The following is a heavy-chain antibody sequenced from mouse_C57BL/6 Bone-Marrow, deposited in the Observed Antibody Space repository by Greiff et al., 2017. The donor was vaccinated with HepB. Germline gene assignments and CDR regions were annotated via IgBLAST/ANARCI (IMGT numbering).Heavy chain of an antibody. Sequence: QVQLQQPGAELVMPGASVKLSCKASGYTFTSYWMHWVKQRPGQGLEWIGEIDPSDSYTNYNQKFKGKSTLTVDKSSITAYMQLSILTSEDSAVYYCAREGGVVAHFDYWGQGTTLTVSS. CDR1: GYTFTSYW. J-gene: IGHJ2*01. D-gene: IGHD1-1*01. CDR2: IDPSDSYT. CDR3: AREGGVVAHFDY. V-gene: IGHV1-69*01.